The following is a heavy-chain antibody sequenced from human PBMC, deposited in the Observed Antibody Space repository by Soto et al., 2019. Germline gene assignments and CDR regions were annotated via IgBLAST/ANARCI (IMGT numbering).Heavy chain of an antibody. J-gene: IGHJ6*02. V-gene: IGHV3-53*01. CDR1: GFTVSSNY. CDR3: ARGGSLYYYYGIDI. Sequence: GGSLRLSCAASGFTVSSNYMTWVRQAPGKGLEWVSLIESGGITYYADSVRGRFTVFRDTSQNMLHLQMNTVRVEDTAVYYCARGGSLYYYYGIDIWGQGTTVTVSS. D-gene: IGHD3-16*01. CDR2: IESGGIT.